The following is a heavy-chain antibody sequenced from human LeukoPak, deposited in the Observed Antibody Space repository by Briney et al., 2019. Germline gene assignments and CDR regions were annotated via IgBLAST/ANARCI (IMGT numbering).Heavy chain of an antibody. CDR3: ARQLRMGFGELLGGFDY. Sequence: GGSLRLSCAASGFTFSSYSMNWVRQAPGKGLEWVSSISSSSSYIYYADSVKGRFTISRDNAKNSPYLQMNSLRAEDTAVYYCARQLRMGFGELLGGFDYWGQGTLVTVSS. V-gene: IGHV3-21*01. CDR1: GFTFSSYS. J-gene: IGHJ4*02. D-gene: IGHD3-10*01. CDR2: ISSSSSYI.